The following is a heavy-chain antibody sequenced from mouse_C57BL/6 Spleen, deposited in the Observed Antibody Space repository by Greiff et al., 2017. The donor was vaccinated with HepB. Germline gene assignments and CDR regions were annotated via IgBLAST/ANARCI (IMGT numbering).Heavy chain of an antibody. V-gene: IGHV7-3*01. Sequence: EVQLQESGGGLVQPGGSLSLSCAASGFTFTDYYMSWVRQPPGKALEWLGFIRNKANGYTTEYSASVKGRFTISRDNSQSILYLQMNALRAEDSATYYCARLRYAMDYWGQGTSVTVSS. CDR3: ARLRYAMDY. CDR1: GFTFTDYY. J-gene: IGHJ4*01. CDR2: IRNKANGYTT.